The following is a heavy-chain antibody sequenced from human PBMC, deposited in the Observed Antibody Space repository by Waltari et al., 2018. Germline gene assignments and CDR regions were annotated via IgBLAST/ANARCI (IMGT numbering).Heavy chain of an antibody. V-gene: IGHV4-30-4*08. CDR3: ARADYYYDKNWFDP. J-gene: IGHJ5*02. Sequence: QVQLQESGPGLVKPSQTLSLTCTVSGVPIRTVDAHWNWIRQPPGKGLEWIGYVYYSGSTYYNPSLKSRLTISVDTSKNQFYLHLNSVTAADTAVYYCARADYYYDKNWFDPWGQGTPVTVFS. D-gene: IGHD3-22*01. CDR1: GVPIRTVDAH. CDR2: VYYSGST.